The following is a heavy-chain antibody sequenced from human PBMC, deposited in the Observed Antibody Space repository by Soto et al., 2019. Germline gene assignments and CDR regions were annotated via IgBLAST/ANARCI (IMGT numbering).Heavy chain of an antibody. Sequence: ASVKVSCKASGYTFTSYYMHWVRQAPGQGLEWMGIINPSGGSTSYAQKFQGRVTMTRDTSTSTVYMELSSLRSEDTAVYYCERVNYYDSSGYYRSEYFQHWGQGTLVTVSS. CDR2: INPSGGST. CDR3: ERVNYYDSSGYYRSEYFQH. V-gene: IGHV1-46*01. CDR1: GYTFTSYY. J-gene: IGHJ1*01. D-gene: IGHD3-22*01.